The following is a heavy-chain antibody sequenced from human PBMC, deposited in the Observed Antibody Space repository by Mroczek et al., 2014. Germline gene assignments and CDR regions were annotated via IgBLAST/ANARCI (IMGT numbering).Heavy chain of an antibody. D-gene: IGHD2-2*01. CDR3: ARAVIVVVPAAFNWFDP. V-gene: IGHV4-34*01. CDR2: INHSGST. Sequence: QVQLQQWGAGLLKPSETLSLTCAVYGGSFSGYYWSWIRQPPGKGLEWIGEINHSGSTNYNPSLKSRVTISVDTSKNQFSLKLSSVTAADTAVYYCARAVIVVVPAAFNWFDPGPGTLVTVSS. J-gene: IGHJ5*02. CDR1: GGSFSGYY.